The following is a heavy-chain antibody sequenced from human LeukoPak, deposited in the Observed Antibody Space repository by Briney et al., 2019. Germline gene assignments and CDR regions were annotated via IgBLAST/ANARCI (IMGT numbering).Heavy chain of an antibody. Sequence: GGSLRLSCSVSGFTYSTYVMHWVRQAPGKGLEYVSAISSNGDNTYYADSVKGRFTISRDNSKNTLYLQMSSLRADDTAVYYCVRGTGYWGQGTLVTVSS. CDR1: GFTYSTYV. V-gene: IGHV3-64D*06. J-gene: IGHJ4*02. CDR3: VRGTGY. CDR2: ISSNGDNT.